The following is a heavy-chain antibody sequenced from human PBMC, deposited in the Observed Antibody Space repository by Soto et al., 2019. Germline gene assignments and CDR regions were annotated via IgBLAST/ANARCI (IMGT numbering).Heavy chain of an antibody. CDR2: IYYSGST. CDR1: GGSISSYY. D-gene: IGHD6-13*01. J-gene: IGHJ5*02. V-gene: IGHV4-59*01. CDR3: AGSRPYNWFDP. Sequence: SETLSLTCTVSGGSISSYYWSWIRQPPGKGLEWIGYIYYSGSTDYNPSLKSRVTISVDTSKNQFSLKLSSVTAADTAVYYCAGSRPYNWFDPWGQGTLVTAPQ.